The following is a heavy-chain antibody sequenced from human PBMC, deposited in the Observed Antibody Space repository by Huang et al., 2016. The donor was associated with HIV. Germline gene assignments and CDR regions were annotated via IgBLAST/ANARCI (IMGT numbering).Heavy chain of an antibody. CDR1: GGSFKISG. D-gene: IGHD3-9*01. J-gene: IGHJ6*03. CDR2: ILPSLWRA. CDR3: ASGASYEIWTPYYSGWHYSMDV. Sequence: QVHLVQSGAEVKKPGSSVRVSCTASGGSFKISGISWVRQAPGKGLEWLGGILPSLWRANYAQKMSDRVTITARESTTTVYMDLTSLRPEDTAVYYCASGASYEIWTPYYSGWHYSMDVWGEGTTVTVSS. V-gene: IGHV1-69*13.